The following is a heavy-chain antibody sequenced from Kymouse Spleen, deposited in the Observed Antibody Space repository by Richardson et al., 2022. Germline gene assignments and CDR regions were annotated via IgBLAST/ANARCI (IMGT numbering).Heavy chain of an antibody. CDR2: IKSKTDGGTT. D-gene: IGHD6-13*01. CDR3: TTDQSSWLHYYYYYGMDV. J-gene: IGHJ6*02. Sequence: EVQLVESGGGLVKPGGSLRLSCAASGFTFSNAWMSWVRQAPGKGLEWVGRIKSKTDGGTTDYAAPVKGRFTISRDDSKNTLYLQMNSLKTEDTAVYYCTTDQSSWLHYYYYYGMDVWGQGTTVTVSS. V-gene: IGHV3-15*01. CDR1: GFTFSNAW.